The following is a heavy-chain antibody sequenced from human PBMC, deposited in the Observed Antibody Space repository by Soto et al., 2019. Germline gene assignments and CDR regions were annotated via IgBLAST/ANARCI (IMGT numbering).Heavy chain of an antibody. V-gene: IGHV5-51*01. CDR1: GYSFTCYC. CDR3: ASSSSSWYPFDP. D-gene: IGHD6-13*01. J-gene: IGHJ5*02. CDR2: IYPGDSDT. Sequence: PGESLKISCTGSGYSFTCYCIGWVRQMPGKGLEWMEIIYPGDSDTRYSPSFQGQVTISADKSISTAYLQWSSLKASDTAMYYCASSSSSWYPFDPWGQGTLVTVSS.